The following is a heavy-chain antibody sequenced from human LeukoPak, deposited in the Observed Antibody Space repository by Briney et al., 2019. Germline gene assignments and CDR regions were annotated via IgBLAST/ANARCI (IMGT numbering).Heavy chain of an antibody. Sequence: GGSLRLSCAASGFTFNSYAMHWVRQAPGKGLEWVTLTSYDGSTKYYADSVKGRFTISRDNSKNSLSLQMSSLRAEDTAVYYCARGGIVATISDWFDPWGQGTLVTVSS. D-gene: IGHD5-12*01. J-gene: IGHJ5*02. CDR3: ARGGIVATISDWFDP. V-gene: IGHV3-30-3*01. CDR2: TSYDGSTK. CDR1: GFTFNSYA.